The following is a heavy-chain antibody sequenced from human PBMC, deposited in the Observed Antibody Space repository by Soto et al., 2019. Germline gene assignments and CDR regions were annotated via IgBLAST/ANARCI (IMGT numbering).Heavy chain of an antibody. Sequence: ASVKVSCKASGYTFTDYYLHWVRQSPGQGLEWMGWINPNSGGSNYAEKFQGRITMSRDTSINTAYMDLSSLTSDDTAVYFCARFLAVAAHQGGWFDPWGQGTLVTVSS. J-gene: IGHJ5*02. CDR3: ARFLAVAAHQGGWFDP. CDR2: INPNSGGS. V-gene: IGHV1-2*02. CDR1: GYTFTDYY. D-gene: IGHD2-15*01.